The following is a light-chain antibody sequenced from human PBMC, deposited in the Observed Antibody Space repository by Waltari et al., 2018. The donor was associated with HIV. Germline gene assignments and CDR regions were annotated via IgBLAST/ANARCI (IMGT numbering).Light chain of an antibody. Sequence: DNKRTPSPYSLSASEGERSTITCRASQSISSCLNWYQHKPGKAPKLLIDDASSLASGVPSRFSGSESGTDFTLTISSLQPEDFATYYCQLSFTTPYTFGQGTKVEIK. J-gene: IGKJ2*01. CDR1: QSISSC. CDR2: DAS. CDR3: QLSFTTPYT. V-gene: IGKV1-39*01.